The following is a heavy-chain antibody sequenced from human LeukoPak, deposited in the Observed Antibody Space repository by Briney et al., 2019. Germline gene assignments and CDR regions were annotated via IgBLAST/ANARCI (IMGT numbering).Heavy chain of an antibody. Sequence: PGGSLRLSCAASGFSFSSYGMHWVRQAPGKGLEWVAIIWYDGSNKYYADSVKGRFTISRDNSKNTLFLEMNSLRAEDTAVYYCARDDGYTPLDYWGQGTLVTVSS. CDR2: IWYDGSNK. J-gene: IGHJ4*02. V-gene: IGHV3-33*01. CDR1: GFSFSSYG. CDR3: ARDDGYTPLDY. D-gene: IGHD3-16*02.